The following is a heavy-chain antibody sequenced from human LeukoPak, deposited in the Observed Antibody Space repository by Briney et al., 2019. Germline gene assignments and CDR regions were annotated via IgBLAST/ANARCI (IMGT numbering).Heavy chain of an antibody. V-gene: IGHV4-39*01. D-gene: IGHD6-19*01. CDR3: ARKGLSSGWPYYYYYYMDV. Sequence: PSETLSLTCTVSGGSINSSSYYWGWIRQPPGKGLEWIGNIYYSGSTYCNPSLKSRVTISVDTSKNQFSLKLSAVTAADTAVYYCARKGLSSGWPYYYYYYMDVWGKGTTVTISS. CDR2: IYYSGST. J-gene: IGHJ6*03. CDR1: GGSINSSSYY.